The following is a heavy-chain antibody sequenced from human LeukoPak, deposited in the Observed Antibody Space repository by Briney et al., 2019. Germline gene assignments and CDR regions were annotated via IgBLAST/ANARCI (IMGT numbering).Heavy chain of an antibody. V-gene: IGHV1-2*02. D-gene: IGHD2-15*01. CDR3: AGLIDCSGGSCYTELPLDV. CDR2: INPNSGGT. J-gene: IGHJ6*04. CDR1: GYTFTGYY. Sequence: GASVKVSCKASGYTFTGYYMHWVRQAPGQGLEWMGWINPNSGGTNYAQKFQGRVTMTRDTSISTAYMELSRLTSDDTAVYYCAGLIDCSGGSCYTELPLDVWGKGTTVTVSS.